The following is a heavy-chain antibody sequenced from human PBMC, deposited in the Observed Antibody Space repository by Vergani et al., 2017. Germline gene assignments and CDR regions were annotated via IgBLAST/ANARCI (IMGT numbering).Heavy chain of an antibody. CDR1: GGSISSGSYY. V-gene: IGHV4-61*02. J-gene: IGHJ4*02. CDR2: IYTSGST. CDR3: ARGGSSSGGVDY. D-gene: IGHD6-6*01. Sequence: QVQLQESGPGLVKPSQTLSLTCTVSGGSISSGSYYWSWIRQPAGKGLEWIGRIYTSGSTNYNPSLKSRVTISVDTSKNQFSLKLSSVTAADTAVYYCARGGSSSGGVDYWGQGTLVTVSS.